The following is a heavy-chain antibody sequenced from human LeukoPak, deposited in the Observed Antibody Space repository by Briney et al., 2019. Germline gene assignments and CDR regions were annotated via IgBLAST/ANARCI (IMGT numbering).Heavy chain of an antibody. CDR2: ISSSGSNI. D-gene: IGHD1-20*01. J-gene: IGHJ6*03. CDR1: GFTFSDYY. Sequence: GGSLRLSCAASGFTFSDYYMSWIRQAPGKGLEWVSYISSSGSNIYYADSVKGRFTISRDNAKNSLYLQMNSLRAEDTAVYYCARARRITLYYYYMDVWGKGTTVTISS. V-gene: IGHV3-11*01. CDR3: ARARRITLYYYYMDV.